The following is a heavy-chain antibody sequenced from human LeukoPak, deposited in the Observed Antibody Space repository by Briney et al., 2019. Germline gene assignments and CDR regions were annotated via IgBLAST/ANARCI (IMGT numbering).Heavy chain of an antibody. D-gene: IGHD3-9*01. Sequence: PSETLSLTCAVYGGSFSGYYWSWIRQPPGKGLEWIGEINHSGSTNYNPSLKSRVTISVDTSKNQFSLKLSSVTAADTAVYYCAREDILTSYGMDVWGQGTTVTVSS. J-gene: IGHJ6*02. CDR3: AREDILTSYGMDV. V-gene: IGHV4-34*01. CDR2: INHSGST. CDR1: GGSFSGYY.